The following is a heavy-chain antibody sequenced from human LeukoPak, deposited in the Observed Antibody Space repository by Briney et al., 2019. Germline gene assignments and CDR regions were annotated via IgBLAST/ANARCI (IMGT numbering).Heavy chain of an antibody. Sequence: SETLSLTCTVSGGSISSYYWSWIRQPAGKGLEWIGRIYTSGSTNYNPSLKSRVTMSVDTSKNQFSLKLSSVTAADTAEYYCARHDYGDTSRDWYFDLWGRGTLVTVSS. D-gene: IGHD4-17*01. CDR1: GGSISSYY. CDR3: ARHDYGDTSRDWYFDL. CDR2: IYTSGST. V-gene: IGHV4-4*07. J-gene: IGHJ2*01.